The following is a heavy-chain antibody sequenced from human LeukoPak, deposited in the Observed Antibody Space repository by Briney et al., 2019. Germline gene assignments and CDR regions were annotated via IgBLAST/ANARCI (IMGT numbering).Heavy chain of an antibody. CDR3: ATVLSGSYLGGSYFDY. D-gene: IGHD1-26*01. Sequence: ASVKVSCKVSGYTLTELSMHWVRQAPGKGLEWMGGFDPEDGETIYAQKFQGGVTMTEDTSTDTAYMELSSLRSEDTAVYYCATVLSGSYLGGSYFDYWGQGTLVTVSS. CDR1: GYTLTELS. J-gene: IGHJ4*02. CDR2: FDPEDGET. V-gene: IGHV1-24*01.